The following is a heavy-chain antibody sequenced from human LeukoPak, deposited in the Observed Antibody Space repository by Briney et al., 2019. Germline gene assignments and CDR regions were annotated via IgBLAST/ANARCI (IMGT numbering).Heavy chain of an antibody. CDR1: GFTFSSNG. CDR2: ISSDGSSA. D-gene: IGHD6-13*01. V-gene: IGHV3-74*01. Sequence: GGSLRLSCAVSGFTFSSNGMYWVGQAPGKGRVWVSRISSDGSSATYADSVKGRFTISRDNAKNTLYLQMNSLRAEDTAVYYCATFVGIAAGWGQGTLVTVSS. CDR3: ATFVGIAAG. J-gene: IGHJ4*02.